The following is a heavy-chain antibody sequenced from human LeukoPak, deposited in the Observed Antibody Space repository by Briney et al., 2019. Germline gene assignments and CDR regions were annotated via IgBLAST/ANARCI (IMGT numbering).Heavy chain of an antibody. CDR3: AKVYCSSTSCQTLNWFDP. Sequence: PGGSLRLSCAGSGSIFSSYAMSWVRQAPGKGLEWVSAISGSGGSTYYADSVKGRFTISRDNSKNTLYLQMNSLRAEDTAVYYCAKVYCSSTSCQTLNWFDPWGQGTLVTVSS. J-gene: IGHJ5*02. CDR1: GSIFSSYA. V-gene: IGHV3-23*01. CDR2: ISGSGGST. D-gene: IGHD2-2*01.